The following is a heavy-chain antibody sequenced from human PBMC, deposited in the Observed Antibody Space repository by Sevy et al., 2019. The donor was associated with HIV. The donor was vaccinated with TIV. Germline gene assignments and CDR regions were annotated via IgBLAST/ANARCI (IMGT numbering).Heavy chain of an antibody. J-gene: IGHJ6*02. CDR2: LIGSGSRT. Sequence: GESLKISCAASGFPFSNYAMSWIRQAPGKGLEWVSTLIGSGSRTYDADSVTGRFTISRDNSKNTLYLQMNSLRADDTAIYYCTKRRVQSGLSGGGANYGRDVCGHGTTVTVSS. CDR1: GFPFSNYA. D-gene: IGHD2-15*01. CDR3: TKRRVQSGLSGGGANYGRDV. V-gene: IGHV3-23*01.